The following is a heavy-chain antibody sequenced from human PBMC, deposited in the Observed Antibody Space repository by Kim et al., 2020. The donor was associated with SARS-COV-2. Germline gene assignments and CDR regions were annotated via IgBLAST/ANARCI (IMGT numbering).Heavy chain of an antibody. CDR3: ARGDSGYDSYYFDY. Sequence: SETLSLTCAVYGGSFSGYYWSWIRQPPGKGLEWIGEINHSGSTNYNPSLKSRVTISVDTSKNQFSLKLSSVTAADTAVYYCARGDSGYDSYYFDYWGQGT. J-gene: IGHJ4*02. CDR2: INHSGST. CDR1: GGSFSGYY. V-gene: IGHV4-34*01. D-gene: IGHD5-12*01.